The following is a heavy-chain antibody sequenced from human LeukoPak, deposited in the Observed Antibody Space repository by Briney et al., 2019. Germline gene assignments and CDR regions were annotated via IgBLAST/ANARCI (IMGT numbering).Heavy chain of an antibody. CDR3: V. Sequence: SETLSLTCSVSGYSISSGYYWGWIRQPPGKGLEWIGSVYYSGSTYYNPSLKSRVTISVDTSKNQFSLNRISVTAADTAYYMDVWGKRTTVTGSS. CDR1: GYSISSGYY. V-gene: IGHV4-38-2*02. J-gene: IGHJ6*03. CDR2: VYYSGST.